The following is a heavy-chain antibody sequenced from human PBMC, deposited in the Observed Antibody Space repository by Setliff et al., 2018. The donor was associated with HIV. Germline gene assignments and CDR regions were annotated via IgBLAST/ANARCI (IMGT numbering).Heavy chain of an antibody. D-gene: IGHD5-12*01. Sequence: PSETLSLTCAVSGYSISNGCYWGWLRQSPGKGLEWIGSMFHSGNTYYNPSLESRVSMSVDTSTNQVSLQLSSVTAADTAVYYCARGKSGSYDAYDMWGQGTMVTVSS. CDR1: GYSISNGCY. CDR3: ARGKSGSYDAYDM. J-gene: IGHJ3*02. CDR2: MFHSGNT. V-gene: IGHV4-38-2*01.